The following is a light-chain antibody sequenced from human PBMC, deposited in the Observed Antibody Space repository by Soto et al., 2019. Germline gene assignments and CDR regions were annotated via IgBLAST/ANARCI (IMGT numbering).Light chain of an antibody. Sequence: IVLTQSPGTLSLSPGERATLSCGASQSVTNNFLAWYQQKPGQAPRLLIYGASSRATGVQDRFSGSEDGTDFTLTISRLVPADFAVYYCQRHGTPLFTFGPGTKVDIK. J-gene: IGKJ3*01. CDR3: QRHGTPLFT. CDR2: GAS. CDR1: QSVTNNF. V-gene: IGKV3-20*01.